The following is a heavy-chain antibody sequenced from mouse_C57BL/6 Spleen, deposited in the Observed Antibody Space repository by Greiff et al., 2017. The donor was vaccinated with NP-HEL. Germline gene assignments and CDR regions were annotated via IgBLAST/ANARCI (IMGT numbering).Heavy chain of an antibody. D-gene: IGHD2-4*01. CDR3: AREDYGGAWFAY. J-gene: IGHJ3*01. V-gene: IGHV1-55*01. CDR2: IYPGSGST. Sequence: QVQLQQPGAELVKPGASVKMSCKASGYTFTSYWITWVKQRPGQGLEWIGDIYPGSGSTNYNEKFKSKATLTVDTSSSTAYMQLSSLTSEDSAVYYCAREDYGGAWFAYWGQGTLVTVSA. CDR1: GYTFTSYW.